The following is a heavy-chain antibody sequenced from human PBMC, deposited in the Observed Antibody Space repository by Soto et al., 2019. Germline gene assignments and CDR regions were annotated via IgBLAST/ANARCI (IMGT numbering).Heavy chain of an antibody. D-gene: IGHD3-10*01. CDR3: AREMVRGVGSAY. V-gene: IGHV1-18*01. J-gene: IGHJ4*02. CDR1: GYTFTSYG. Sequence: QVQLVQSGAEVKKPGASVKVSCKASGYTFTSYGINWVRQAPGQGLEWMGWISTYNGNTKYAQKLQGRVTMPTDTATSTAYMELRSLRSDDTAVVYCAREMVRGVGSAYWGQGTLVTVSS. CDR2: ISTYNGNT.